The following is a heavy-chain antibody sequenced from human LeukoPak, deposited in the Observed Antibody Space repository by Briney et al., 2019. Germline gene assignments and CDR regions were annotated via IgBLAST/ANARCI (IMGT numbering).Heavy chain of an antibody. CDR3: AKAFIAVAVNYFDY. CDR2: IWYDGSNK. V-gene: IGHV3-33*03. CDR1: GFTFSSYG. J-gene: IGHJ4*02. D-gene: IGHD6-19*01. Sequence: GGSLRLSCAASGFTFSSYGMHWVRQAPGKGLEWAAVIWYDGSNKYYADSVKGRFTISRDNSKNTLYLQMNSLRAEDTAVYYCAKAFIAVAVNYFDYWGQGTLVTVSS.